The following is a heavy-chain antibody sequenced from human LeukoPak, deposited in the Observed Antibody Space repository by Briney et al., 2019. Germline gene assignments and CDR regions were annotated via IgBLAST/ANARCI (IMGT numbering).Heavy chain of an antibody. CDR1: GYTFTSHG. Sequence: ASVKASCKASGYTFTSHGISWVRQAPGQGLEWMGWISAYNGNTNYAQKLQGRVTMTEDTSTDTAYMELSSLRSEDTAVYYCATELGPAAWGYWGQGTLVTVSS. CDR2: ISAYNGNT. D-gene: IGHD2-2*01. CDR3: ATELGPAAWGY. J-gene: IGHJ4*02. V-gene: IGHV1-18*01.